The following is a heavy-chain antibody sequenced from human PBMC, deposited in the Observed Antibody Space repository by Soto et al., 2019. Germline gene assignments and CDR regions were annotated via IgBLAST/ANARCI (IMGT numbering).Heavy chain of an antibody. CDR2: ISSSDGST. D-gene: IGHD2-15*01. Sequence: GSLRLSCVASGFTFSSYAMSWVRQAPGKGLEWVSAISSSDGSTYYADSVKGRFTISRDNSKNTLYLQMNSLRAEDTAVYNCARCSGGSCYVPLDHWGQGTLVTVSS. J-gene: IGHJ4*02. V-gene: IGHV3-23*01. CDR1: GFTFSSYA. CDR3: ARCSGGSCYVPLDH.